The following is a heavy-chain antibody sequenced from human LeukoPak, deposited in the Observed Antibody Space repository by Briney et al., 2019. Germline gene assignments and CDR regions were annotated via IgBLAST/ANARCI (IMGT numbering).Heavy chain of an antibody. J-gene: IGHJ5*02. V-gene: IGHV3-15*01. CDR3: TTDPTQYCSSTSCYRNWFDP. Sequence: GGSLRLSCAASGFTFSNAWMSWVRQAPGKGLEWVGRIKSKTDGGTTDYAAPVKGRFTISRDDSKNTLYLQMNSLKTEDTAVYYCTTDPTQYCSSTSCYRNWFDPWGQGTLVTVSS. D-gene: IGHD2-2*01. CDR2: IKSKTDGGTT. CDR1: GFTFSNAW.